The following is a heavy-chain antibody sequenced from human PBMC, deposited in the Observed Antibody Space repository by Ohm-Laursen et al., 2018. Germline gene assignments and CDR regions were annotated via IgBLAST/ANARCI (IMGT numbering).Heavy chain of an antibody. CDR1: GFTFSSYS. CDR3: ATLTIFGVADSLYGMDV. V-gene: IGHV3-21*01. Sequence: SLRLSCAASGFTFSSYSMNWVRQAPGKGLEWVSSISSSSSYIYYADSVKGRFTISRDNAKNSLHLQMNSLRAEDTAVYYCATLTIFGVADSLYGMDVWGQGTTVTVSS. J-gene: IGHJ6*02. D-gene: IGHD3-3*01. CDR2: ISSSSSYI.